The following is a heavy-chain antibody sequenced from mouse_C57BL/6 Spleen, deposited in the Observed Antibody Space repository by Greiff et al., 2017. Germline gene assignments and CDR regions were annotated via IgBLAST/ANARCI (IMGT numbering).Heavy chain of an antibody. J-gene: IGHJ2*01. CDR1: GYTFTSYW. CDR2: IDPSDSYT. D-gene: IGHD2-4*01. V-gene: IGHV1-59*01. Sequence: QVQLQQPGAELVRPGTSVKLSCKASGYTFTSYWMHWVKQRPGQGLEWIGVIDPSDSYTNYNQKFKGKATLTVDTSSSTAYMQLSSLTSEDSAVYYCAREGGLRRGDYFDYWGQGTTLTVSS. CDR3: AREGGLRRGDYFDY.